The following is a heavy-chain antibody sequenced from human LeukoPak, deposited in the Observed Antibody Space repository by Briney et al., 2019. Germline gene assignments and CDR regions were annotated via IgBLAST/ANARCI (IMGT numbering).Heavy chain of an antibody. Sequence: SETPSLTCTVSGGSISSSSYYWGWIRQPPGKGLEWIGSIYYSGSTYYNPSLKSRVTISVDTSKNQFSLKLSSVTAADTAVYYCARDPTTVTTTNFDYWGQGTLVTVSS. J-gene: IGHJ4*02. D-gene: IGHD4-17*01. CDR2: IYYSGST. V-gene: IGHV4-39*07. CDR1: GGSISSSSYY. CDR3: ARDPTTVTTTNFDY.